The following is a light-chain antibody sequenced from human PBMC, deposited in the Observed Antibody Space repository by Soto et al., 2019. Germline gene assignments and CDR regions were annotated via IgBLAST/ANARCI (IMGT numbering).Light chain of an antibody. Sequence: QSVLTQPPSASGSLGHSVTISCSGTSSDVGGYNYVSWYQQHPGKDPKLIIYEVTKRPSGVPDRFSGSKSGTAASLTVSGLQDEDEADDYCGSYAGNNNWFCGGTKLTVI. CDR2: EVT. CDR3: GSYAGNNNW. CDR1: SSDVGGYNY. V-gene: IGLV2-8*01. J-gene: IGLJ3*02.